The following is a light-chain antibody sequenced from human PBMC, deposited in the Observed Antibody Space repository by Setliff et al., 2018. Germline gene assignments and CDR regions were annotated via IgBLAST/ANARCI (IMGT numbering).Light chain of an antibody. J-gene: IGLJ1*01. CDR3: SSYTGTYV. CDR2: DVS. V-gene: IGLV2-14*03. Sequence: QSALTQPASVSGSPGQSITISCTGTSSDVGGYNYVSWYQQHPGKAPKLMIYDVSNRPSGVSNRFSGSKSGNTVSLTTSGLQAEDEADYYCSSYTGTYVFGSGTKVTVL. CDR1: SSDVGGYNY.